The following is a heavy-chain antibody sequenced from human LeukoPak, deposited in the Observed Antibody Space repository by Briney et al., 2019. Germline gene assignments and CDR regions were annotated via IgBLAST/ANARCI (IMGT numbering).Heavy chain of an antibody. V-gene: IGHV4-30-4*02. Sequence: SETLSLTCTVSGGSISSGDYYWSWIRQPPGKGLEWIGYIYYSGSTYYNPSLKSRVTISVDTSKNLFSLKLSSVTAADTAVYCCAKESGPSADNADAFDIWGQGTMVTVSS. CDR3: AKESGPSADNADAFDI. CDR1: GGSISSGDYY. J-gene: IGHJ3*02. CDR2: IYYSGST. D-gene: IGHD1-14*01.